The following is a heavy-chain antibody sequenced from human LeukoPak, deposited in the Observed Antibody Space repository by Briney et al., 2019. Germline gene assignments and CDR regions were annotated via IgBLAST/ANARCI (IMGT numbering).Heavy chain of an antibody. D-gene: IGHD3-16*02. CDR1: GYTFTSYD. CDR2: MNPNSGNT. CDR3: ARGPLVRLPSSFDP. V-gene: IGHV1-8*01. Sequence: ASVKVSCKASGYTFTSYDVNWVRQATGQGLEWMGWMNPNSGNTGSAQRFQGRVTMTRDTSRSTAYMELRSLTSEDTAVYYCARGPLVRLPSSFDPWGQGTLVTVSS. J-gene: IGHJ5*02.